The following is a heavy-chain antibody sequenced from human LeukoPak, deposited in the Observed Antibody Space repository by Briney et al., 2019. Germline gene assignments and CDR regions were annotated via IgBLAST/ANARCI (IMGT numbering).Heavy chain of an antibody. CDR3: AKAGYYESSGYYYYFHS. CDR1: GFSFSCCG. CDR2: VSSDGRDK. V-gene: IGHV3-30*18. J-gene: IGHJ4*02. Sequence: GGSLRLSCAASGFSFSCCGMHWVRQAPGKGLEWVASVSSDGRDKFYGNSVQGRFTSSRDNSMNTLFPQMNSLRPEDTAVYYCAKAGYYESSGYYYYFHSWGQGTLVTVSS. D-gene: IGHD3-22*01.